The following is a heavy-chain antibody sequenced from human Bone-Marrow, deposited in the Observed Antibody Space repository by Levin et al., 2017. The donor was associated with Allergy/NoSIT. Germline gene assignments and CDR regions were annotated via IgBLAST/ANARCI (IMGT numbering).Heavy chain of an antibody. V-gene: IGHV3-23*01. J-gene: IGHJ6*02. CDR1: GFPFRSFV. D-gene: IGHD3-3*01. Sequence: GGSLRLSCAASGFPFRSFVISWVRQAPGRGLEWVSGLSVSGDTTKSADSVEGRFIMSRDSSKNTLYLQRNRLRAEDTAVYYCATSYETRDRPGYYYGMDVWGQGTTVSVSS. CDR3: ATSYETRDRPGYYYGMDV. CDR2: LSVSGDTT.